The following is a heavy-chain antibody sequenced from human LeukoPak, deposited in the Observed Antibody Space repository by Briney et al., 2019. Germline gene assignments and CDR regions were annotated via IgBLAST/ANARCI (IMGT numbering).Heavy chain of an antibody. CDR1: GYTFTTYV. CDR3: ASGVTGTTDFDY. J-gene: IGHJ4*02. D-gene: IGHD1-7*01. V-gene: IGHV1-3*01. Sequence: GASVKVSCKASGYTFTTYVMHWVRQAPGERPEWMGWINAGNGDTMYSQKFQGRVTITRDTPASTVYMELSSLTSEDTGVYYCASGVTGTTDFDYWGQGTLVTVSS. CDR2: INAGNGDT.